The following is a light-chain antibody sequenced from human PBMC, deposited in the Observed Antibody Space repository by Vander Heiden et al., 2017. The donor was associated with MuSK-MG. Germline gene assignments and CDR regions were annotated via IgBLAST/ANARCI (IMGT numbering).Light chain of an antibody. Sequence: DIQMTQSPSTLSASVGDRVTITCRASQSISSWLAWYQQKPGKAPKLLIYAASSLESGVPSRFSGSASGTEFTLTISILHPDDFATYYCQRYNTYSWTFGQGTKVEIK. J-gene: IGKJ1*01. CDR1: QSISSW. V-gene: IGKV1-5*01. CDR2: AAS. CDR3: QRYNTYSWT.